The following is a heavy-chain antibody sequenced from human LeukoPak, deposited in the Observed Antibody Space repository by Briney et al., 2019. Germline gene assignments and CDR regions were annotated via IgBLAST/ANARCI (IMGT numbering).Heavy chain of an antibody. J-gene: IGHJ4*02. CDR3: ARDLRSSRYYYDSSGYGNLNY. Sequence: ASVKVSCKASGYTFTSYGISWVRQAPGQGLEWMGWISAYNGNTNYAQKLQGRVTMTTDTSTSTAYMELRSLRSDDTAVYYCARDLRSSRYYYDSSGYGNLNYWGQGTMVTVCS. CDR1: GYTFTSYG. CDR2: ISAYNGNT. V-gene: IGHV1-18*01. D-gene: IGHD3-22*01.